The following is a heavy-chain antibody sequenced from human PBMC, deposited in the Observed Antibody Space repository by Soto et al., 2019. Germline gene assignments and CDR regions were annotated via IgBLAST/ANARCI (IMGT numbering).Heavy chain of an antibody. V-gene: IGHV1-2*02. CDR3: ARDLQVHDSSGFPEVGIDY. CDR1: GYTFTGYY. Sequence: ASVKVSCKASGYTFTGYYMHWVRQAPGQGLEWMGWINPNSGGTNYAQKFQGRVTMTRDTSTSTVYMELSSLRSEDTAVYYCARDLQVHDSSGFPEVGIDYWGQGTLVTVSS. CDR2: INPNSGGT. D-gene: IGHD3-22*01. J-gene: IGHJ4*02.